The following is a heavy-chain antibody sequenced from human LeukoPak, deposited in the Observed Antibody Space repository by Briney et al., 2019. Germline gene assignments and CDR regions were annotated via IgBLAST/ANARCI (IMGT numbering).Heavy chain of an antibody. J-gene: IGHJ4*02. V-gene: IGHV3-33*01. CDR1: GFTFSSYG. CDR2: IWFDGSNK. CDR3: ARDGYSFGHDFDY. Sequence: GGSLRLSCAASGFTFSSYGMHWVRQAPGKGLEWVAIIWFDGSNKYYADAVKGRFTVSRDNSKNTLYLQMNSLRAEDTAVYYCARDGYSFGHDFDYWGQGTLVTVSS. D-gene: IGHD5-18*01.